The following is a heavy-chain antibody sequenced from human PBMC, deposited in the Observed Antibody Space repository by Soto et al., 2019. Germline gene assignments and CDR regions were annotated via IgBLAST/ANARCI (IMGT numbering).Heavy chain of an antibody. V-gene: IGHV3-53*01. Sequence: GGSLRLSCAASGFTVSSNYMSWVRQAPGKGLEWVSVIYSGGSTYYADSVKGRFTISRDNSKNTLYLQMNSLRAEDTAVYYCAREGYCTNGVGYDAFDIWGQGTMVTVSS. D-gene: IGHD2-8*01. J-gene: IGHJ3*02. CDR3: AREGYCTNGVGYDAFDI. CDR2: IYSGGST. CDR1: GFTVSSNY.